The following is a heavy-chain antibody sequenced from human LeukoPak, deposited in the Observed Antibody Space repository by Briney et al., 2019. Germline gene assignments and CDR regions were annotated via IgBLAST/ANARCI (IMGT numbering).Heavy chain of an antibody. D-gene: IGHD6-13*01. V-gene: IGHV1-46*01. CDR2: INPSGGST. Sequence: AASVKVSRKASGYTFTSYYMHWVRQAPGQGLEWMGIINPSGGSTSYAQKFQGRVTMTRDTSTSTVYMELSNLTSEDTAVYYCARGPRAAADDYWGQGTLVTVSS. CDR3: ARGPRAAADDY. CDR1: GYTFTSYY. J-gene: IGHJ4*02.